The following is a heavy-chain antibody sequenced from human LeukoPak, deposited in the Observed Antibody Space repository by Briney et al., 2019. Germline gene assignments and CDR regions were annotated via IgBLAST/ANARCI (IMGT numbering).Heavy chain of an antibody. V-gene: IGHV3-66*02. CDR2: IYSGGST. Sequence: PGGSLRLSCAASGFTVSSNYMSWVRQAPGKGLEWVSVIYSGGSTYYADSVKGRFTISRDNSKNTLYLQMNSLRAGDTAVYYCARDHDTTYYFDYWGQGTLVTVSS. CDR1: GFTVSSNY. D-gene: IGHD1-26*01. J-gene: IGHJ4*02. CDR3: ARDHDTTYYFDY.